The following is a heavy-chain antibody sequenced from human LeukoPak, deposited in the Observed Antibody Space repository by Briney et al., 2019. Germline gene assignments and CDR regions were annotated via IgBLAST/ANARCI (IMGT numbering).Heavy chain of an antibody. CDR1: GYTLTELS. D-gene: IGHD3-22*01. CDR2: FDPEDGET. Sequence: ASVKVSCKVSGYTLTELSMHWVRQAPGKVLEWMGGFDPEDGETIYAQKFQGRVTMTEDTSTDTAYMELSSLRSEDTAVYYCATDPYYYDSSAHGSWFDPWGQGTLVTVSS. CDR3: ATDPYYYDSSAHGSWFDP. J-gene: IGHJ5*02. V-gene: IGHV1-24*01.